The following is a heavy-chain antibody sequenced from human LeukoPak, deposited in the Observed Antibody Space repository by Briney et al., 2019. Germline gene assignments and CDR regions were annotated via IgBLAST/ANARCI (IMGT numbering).Heavy chain of an antibody. J-gene: IGHJ6*03. CDR2: INHSGST. CDR1: GGSFSGYY. Sequence: SETLSLTCAVYGGSFSGYYWSWIRQPPGKGLEWIGEINHSGSTNYNPSLKSRVTISVDTSKNQFSLKLSSVTAADTAVYYCARRGIAAAGSARVYYYYYMDVWGKGTTVTVSS. V-gene: IGHV4-34*01. D-gene: IGHD6-13*01. CDR3: ARRGIAAAGSARVYYYYYMDV.